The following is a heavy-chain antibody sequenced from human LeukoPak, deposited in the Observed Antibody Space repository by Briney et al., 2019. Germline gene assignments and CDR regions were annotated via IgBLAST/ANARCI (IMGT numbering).Heavy chain of an antibody. Sequence: PSETLSLTCTVSGGSISSYYWSWIRQPAGKGLEWIGRIYTSGSTNYNPSLKSRVTMSVDTSKNQFSLKLSSVTAADTAVYYCARGTYYDSSGTTQFDYWGQGTLVTVSS. CDR3: ARGTYYDSSGTTQFDY. CDR2: IYTSGST. J-gene: IGHJ4*02. D-gene: IGHD3-22*01. CDR1: GGSISSYY. V-gene: IGHV4-4*07.